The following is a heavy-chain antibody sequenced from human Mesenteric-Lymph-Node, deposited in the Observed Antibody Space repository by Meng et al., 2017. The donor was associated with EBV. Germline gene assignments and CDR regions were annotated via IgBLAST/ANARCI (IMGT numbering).Heavy chain of an antibody. CDR1: GGAISMDN. Sequence: LPLQEAGPGLVKPSETLSLTCTISGGAISMDNWAWIRQSPGKGLEWIGDTGTSYYNPSLKNRVTISVDTSNQFSLKLSSVTAADTAVYYCARRLHYYGSLGSWGQGTLVTVSS. CDR3: ARRLHYYGSLGS. V-gene: IGHV4-39*01. D-gene: IGHD3-10*01. J-gene: IGHJ4*02. CDR2: TGTS.